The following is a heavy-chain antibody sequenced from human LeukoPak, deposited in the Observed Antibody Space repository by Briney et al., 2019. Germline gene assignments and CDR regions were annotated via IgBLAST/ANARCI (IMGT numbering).Heavy chain of an antibody. CDR2: IRHDESII. D-gene: IGHD1-14*01. CDR3: ARVRIMNHDQAFDI. V-gene: IGHV3-30*02. CDR1: GFTFSNYV. Sequence: GGTLRLSCAASGFTFSNYVMHWVRQAPAKALEWVASIRHDESIIHYTDSVKGRFTISRDTSKNTLYLQMNSLRGDDTAVYYCARVRIMNHDQAFDIWGQGTMVTVSS. J-gene: IGHJ3*02.